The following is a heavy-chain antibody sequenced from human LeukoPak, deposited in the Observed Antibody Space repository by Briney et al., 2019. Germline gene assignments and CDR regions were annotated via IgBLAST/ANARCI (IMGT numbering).Heavy chain of an antibody. V-gene: IGHV3-23*01. CDR1: GFTFSSYA. CDR2: ISGSGGST. CDR3: AKAKNAGLFHPIAMASRPDAFDI. J-gene: IGHJ3*02. Sequence: GGSLRLSCAASGFTFSSYAMSWVRQAEGKGLEWVSAISGSGGSTYYADSVKGRFTISRDNSKNTLYLQRNRLRAEDTAVYYCAKAKNAGLFHPIAMASRPDAFDIWGQGTMVTVSS. D-gene: IGHD5-18*01.